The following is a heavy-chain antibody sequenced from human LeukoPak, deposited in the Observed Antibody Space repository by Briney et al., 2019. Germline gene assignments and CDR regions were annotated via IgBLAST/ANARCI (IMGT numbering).Heavy chain of an antibody. CDR1: GFTFINNE. CDR2: IDSNGDAT. V-gene: IGHV3-48*03. Sequence: GGSLRLSCASSGFTFINNEMNWVRQAPGKGLEWISYIDSNGDATYYADSVKGRFTISRDNAKNSLYLQMNSLRAADTAVYYCARGGRVPTGPREPNFDYWGRGTLVTVSS. CDR3: ARGGRVPTGPREPNFDY. J-gene: IGHJ4*02. D-gene: IGHD5-12*01.